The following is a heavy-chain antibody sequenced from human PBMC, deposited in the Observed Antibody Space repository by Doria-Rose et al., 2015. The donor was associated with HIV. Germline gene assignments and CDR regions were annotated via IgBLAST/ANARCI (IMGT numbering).Heavy chain of an antibody. CDR1: GFTLSRYS. CDR2: ISSSSEYI. V-gene: IGHV3-21*03. CDR3: ARDHYDSGGYYSD. J-gene: IGHJ4*02. Sequence: VQLVQAGGCLVKPGGSLRLSCAASGFTLSRYSMNWVRQAPGKGLEWVSSISSSSEYIYYVDSVQGRFTISRDNAKNSVYLQMNSLRTEDTAVYYCARDHYDSGGYYSDWGQGTLVTVSS. D-gene: IGHD3-22*01.